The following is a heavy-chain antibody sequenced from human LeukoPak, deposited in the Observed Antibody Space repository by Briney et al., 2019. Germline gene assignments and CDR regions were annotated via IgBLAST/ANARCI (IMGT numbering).Heavy chain of an antibody. Sequence: GESLKISCKGSGYSFTGYWIGWVRQMPGKGLEWMGIIYPGDSDTRYSPSFQGQVTISADKSISTAYLQWSSLKASDTAMYYCASVGPDYYDSSGYDAFDIWGQGTMVTVSS. V-gene: IGHV5-51*01. CDR3: ASVGPDYYDSSGYDAFDI. CDR1: GYSFTGYW. CDR2: IYPGDSDT. J-gene: IGHJ3*02. D-gene: IGHD3-22*01.